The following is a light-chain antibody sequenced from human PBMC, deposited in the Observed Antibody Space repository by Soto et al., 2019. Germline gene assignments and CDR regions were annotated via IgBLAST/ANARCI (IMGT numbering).Light chain of an antibody. CDR3: SSYTSSSTSYV. CDR1: SSDVGGYNY. V-gene: IGLV2-14*01. CDR2: EVS. J-gene: IGLJ1*01. Sequence: QSVLTQPASVSGSPGQSITISWTGTSSDVGGYNYVSWYQQHPGKAPKLMIYEVSNRPSGVSDRFSGSKSDNTASLTISGLQAEDEADYYCSSYTSSSTSYVFGTGTKVTVL.